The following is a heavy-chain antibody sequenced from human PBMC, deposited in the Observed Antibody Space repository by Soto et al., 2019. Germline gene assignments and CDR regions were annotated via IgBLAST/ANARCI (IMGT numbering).Heavy chain of an antibody. Sequence: PSETLSLTCTVSGGSISSGGYYWSWIRQHPGKGLEWIGYIYYSGSTYYNPSLKSRVTISVDTSKNQFSLKLSSVTAADTAVYYCARLGWGYYYGMDVWGQGTTVTV. J-gene: IGHJ6*02. CDR2: IYYSGST. V-gene: IGHV4-31*03. CDR3: ARLGWGYYYGMDV. D-gene: IGHD1-26*01. CDR1: GGSISSGGYY.